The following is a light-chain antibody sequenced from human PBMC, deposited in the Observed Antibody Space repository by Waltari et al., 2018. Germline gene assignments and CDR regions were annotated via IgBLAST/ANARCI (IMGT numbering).Light chain of an antibody. J-gene: IGLJ2*01. CDR3: VLYMGSGIWA. V-gene: IGLV8-61*01. CDR1: SGSVSTSYY. CDR2: STN. Sequence: QTVVTQEPSFSVSPGGTVTLTCGLSSGSVSTSYYPSWYQQTPGQAPRTLIYSTNTRSSGVPDSFSGSILGNKAALTITGAQADDESGYYCVLYMGSGIWAFGGGTKLTVL.